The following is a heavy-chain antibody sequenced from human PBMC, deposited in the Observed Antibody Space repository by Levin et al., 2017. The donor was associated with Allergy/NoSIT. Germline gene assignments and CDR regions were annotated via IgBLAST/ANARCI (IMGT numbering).Heavy chain of an antibody. J-gene: IGHJ4*02. D-gene: IGHD6-13*01. CDR3: AKDAGRAAGFDY. CDR1: GFTFDDYA. Sequence: SLKISCAASGFTFDDYAMHWVRQAPGKGLEWVSGISWNSGSIGYADSVKGRFTISRDNAKNSLYLQMNSLRAEDTALYYCAKDAGRAAGFDYWGQGTLVTVSS. CDR2: ISWNSGSI. V-gene: IGHV3-9*01.